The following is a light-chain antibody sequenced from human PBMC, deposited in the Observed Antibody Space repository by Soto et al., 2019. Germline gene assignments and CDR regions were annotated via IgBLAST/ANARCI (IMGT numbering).Light chain of an antibody. V-gene: IGKV1-5*01. CDR2: AAS. J-gene: IGKJ1*01. CDR1: HSISSW. CDR3: QQYNSYWT. Sequence: DIQMTQSPSTLSASVGDRVTITCRASHSISSWLAWYQQKPGKAPNLLIYAASTLESGVPSRFSGSGSGTELTLTISSLQPDDFATYYCQQYNSYWTFGQGTKVEI.